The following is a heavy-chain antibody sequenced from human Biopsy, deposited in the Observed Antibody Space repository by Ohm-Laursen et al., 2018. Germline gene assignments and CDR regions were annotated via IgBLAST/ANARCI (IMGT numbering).Heavy chain of an antibody. CDR3: VKDRGAAGTDYYYGMDV. CDR2: ISFDGSDQ. V-gene: IGHV3-30*18. J-gene: IGHJ6*01. Sequence: SLRLSCAASRFTFSTYGMHWVRQAPGKGLEWVAVISFDGSDQRYADSVKGRFTISRDNSKNTLYLQMNSLRAEDTAVFYCVKDRGAAGTDYYYGMDVWGQGTAVTVSS. CDR1: RFTFSTYG. D-gene: IGHD6-13*01.